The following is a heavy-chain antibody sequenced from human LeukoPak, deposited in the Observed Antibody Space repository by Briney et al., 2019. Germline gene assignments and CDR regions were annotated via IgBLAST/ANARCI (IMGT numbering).Heavy chain of an antibody. V-gene: IGHV1-24*01. CDR2: FDPEDGET. D-gene: IGHD3-3*01. CDR3: ATPRGFWSAYDY. Sequence: ASVKVSCKVSGYTLTELSMHWVRQAPGKGLEWMGGFDPEDGETIYAQKFQCRVTMTEDTSTDTAYMELSSLRSEDTAVYYCATPRGFWSAYDYWGQGTLVTVSS. CDR1: GYTLTELS. J-gene: IGHJ4*02.